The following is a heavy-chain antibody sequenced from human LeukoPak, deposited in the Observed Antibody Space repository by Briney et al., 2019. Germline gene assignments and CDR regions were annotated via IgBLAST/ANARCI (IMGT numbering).Heavy chain of an antibody. D-gene: IGHD3-22*01. J-gene: IGHJ4*02. CDR3: AKDPVGYDSSGYFAILFDY. V-gene: IGHV3-23*01. CDR2: ISGSGGST. CDR1: GFTFSSYA. Sequence: EGSLRLSCAASGFTFSSYAMSWVRQAPGKGLEWVSAISGSGGSTYYADSVKGRFTISRDNSKNTLYLQMNSLRAEDTAVYYCAKDPVGYDSSGYFAILFDYWGQGTLVTVSS.